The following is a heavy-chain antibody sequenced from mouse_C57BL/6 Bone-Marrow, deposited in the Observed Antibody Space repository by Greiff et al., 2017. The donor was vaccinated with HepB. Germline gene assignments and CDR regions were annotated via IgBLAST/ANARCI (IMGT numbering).Heavy chain of an antibody. CDR1: GYTFTSYW. D-gene: IGHD1-1*01. J-gene: IGHJ2*01. CDR2: IDPSDSYT. CDR3: ARRGTTVYYFDY. V-gene: IGHV1-50*01. Sequence: QVQLQQSGAELVKPGASVKLSCKASGYTFTSYWMQWVKQRPGQGLEWIGEIDPSDSYTNYNQKFKGKATLTVDTSSSTAYMQLSSLTSEDSAVYYCARRGTTVYYFDYWGQGTTLTVSS.